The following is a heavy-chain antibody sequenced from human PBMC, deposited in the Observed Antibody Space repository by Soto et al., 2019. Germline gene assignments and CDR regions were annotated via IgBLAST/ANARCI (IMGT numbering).Heavy chain of an antibody. CDR1: GFTFSSYA. CDR2: ISYDGSNK. CDR3: ARGSRTTGTTYNWFDP. V-gene: IGHV3-30*04. D-gene: IGHD1-1*01. J-gene: IGHJ5*02. Sequence: GALRLSCAASGFTFSSYAMHWVRQAPGKGLEWVAVISYDGSNKYYADSVKGRFTISRDNSKNTLYLQMNSLRAEDTAVYYCARGSRTTGTTYNWFDPWGQGTLVTVSS.